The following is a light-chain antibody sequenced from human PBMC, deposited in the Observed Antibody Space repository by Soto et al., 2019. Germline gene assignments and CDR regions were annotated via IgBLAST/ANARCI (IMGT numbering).Light chain of an antibody. Sequence: DIVMTQSPDSLAVSLGERATINCKSSQSVLYSSNNKNYLAWYQQKPGQPPKLLIYWASTRESGVPDRFSGSGSGTDFTLTISSLQAEDVAVYYCQQYYSTPPTGPFGQGTKVEIK. CDR2: WAS. J-gene: IGKJ1*01. V-gene: IGKV4-1*01. CDR1: QSVLYSSNNKNY. CDR3: QQYYSTPPTGP.